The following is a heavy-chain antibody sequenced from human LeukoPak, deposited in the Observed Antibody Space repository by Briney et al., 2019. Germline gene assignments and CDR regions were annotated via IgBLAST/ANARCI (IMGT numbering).Heavy chain of an antibody. D-gene: IGHD6-19*01. CDR1: GFTFSFYA. V-gene: IGHV3-30-3*01. CDR3: ARARIRLGGWYAFDY. CDR2: MSYDGTNK. J-gene: IGHJ4*02. Sequence: GGSLRLSCAASGFTFSFYAMHWVRQAPGKGLEWVAVMSYDGTNKYYADSVKGRFTISRDTSKNTLFLQMNSLRAEDTAVYYCARARIRLGGWYAFDYWGQGTLVTVSS.